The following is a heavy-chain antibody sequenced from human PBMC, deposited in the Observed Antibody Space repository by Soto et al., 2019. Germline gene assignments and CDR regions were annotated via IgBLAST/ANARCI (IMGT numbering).Heavy chain of an antibody. J-gene: IGHJ4*02. CDR1: GFTFSSSP. CDR3: AKRGPYCFDY. Sequence: EVQLLESGGGLVQPGGSLRLSCAASGFTFSSSPMSWVRQAPGKGLEWVSTGGTGGDTYYSDSAKGRFTISRDNSKNTLYLQMNSLRAEDTAVYYCAKRGPYCFDYWGQGNLVTVSS. CDR2: GGTGGDT. V-gene: IGHV3-23*01. D-gene: IGHD3-10*01.